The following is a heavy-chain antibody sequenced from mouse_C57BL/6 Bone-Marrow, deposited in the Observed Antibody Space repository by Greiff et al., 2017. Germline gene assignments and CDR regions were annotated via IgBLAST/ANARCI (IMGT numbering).Heavy chain of an antibody. CDR1: GYTFTSYT. D-gene: IGHD1-1*01. CDR3: ARYPYYYGSSYLYFDY. CDR2: IYPGDGDT. V-gene: IGHV1-82*01. Sequence: QVQLKQSGAELARPGASVKMSCKASGYTFTSYTMNWVKQRPGKGLEWIGRIYPGDGDTNYNGKFKGKATLTADKSSSTAYMQLSSLTSEDSAVYFCARYPYYYGSSYLYFDYWGQGTTLTVSS. J-gene: IGHJ2*01.